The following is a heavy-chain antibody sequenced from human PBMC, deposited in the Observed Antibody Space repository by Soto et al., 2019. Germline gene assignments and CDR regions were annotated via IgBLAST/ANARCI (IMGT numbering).Heavy chain of an antibody. CDR2: TYYRSKWYN. D-gene: IGHD6-13*01. J-gene: IGHJ6*02. V-gene: IGHV6-1*01. CDR1: GDSVSSNSAA. Sequence: SQTLSLTCAISGDSVSSNSAAWNWIRQSPPRGLEWLGRTYYRSKWYNDYAVSVKSRITINPDTSKNQFSLQLNSVTPEDTAVYYCARVYLAAAGDYYYYYGMDVWGQGTTVTVSS. CDR3: ARVYLAAAGDYYYYYGMDV.